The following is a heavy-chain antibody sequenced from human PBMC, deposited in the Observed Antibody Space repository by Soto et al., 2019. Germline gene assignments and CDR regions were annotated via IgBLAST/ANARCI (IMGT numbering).Heavy chain of an antibody. D-gene: IGHD3-22*01. CDR3: ARPRYDGSGTPFDH. Sequence: GGSLRLSCAASGFTFSSSSMHWVRQAPGKGLVWVSRLNGDGSTTSYADSVKDRFIISRDNAKNMLYLQMNSLRAEDTAVYYCARPRYDGSGTPFDHWGQGT. CDR2: LNGDGSTT. J-gene: IGHJ4*02. CDR1: GFTFSSSS. V-gene: IGHV3-74*01.